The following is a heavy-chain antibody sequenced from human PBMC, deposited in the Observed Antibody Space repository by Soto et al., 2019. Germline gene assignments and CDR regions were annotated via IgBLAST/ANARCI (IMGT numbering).Heavy chain of an antibody. CDR1: GYAFSQFY. J-gene: IGHJ6*03. CDR3: ARESGGTTATLDYYYFYMDV. V-gene: IGHV1-2*04. Sequence: QVQLVQSGAEVKKPGASVKVSCKASGYAFSQFYIHWMRQAPGQGLEWMGWINPNSGRTKFAQNFQGWVTMTRDTPIKTVYMELSGLRSDATDVYYCARESGGTTATLDYYYFYMDVWGKGTTVTVSS. D-gene: IGHD4-17*01. CDR2: INPNSGRT.